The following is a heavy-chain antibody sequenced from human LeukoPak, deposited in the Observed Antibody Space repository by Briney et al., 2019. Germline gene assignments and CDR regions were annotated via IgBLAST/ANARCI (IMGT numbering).Heavy chain of an antibody. CDR1: GGSTSSYY. J-gene: IGHJ4*02. Sequence: SETLSLTCTVSGGSTSSYYWSWIRQPPGKGLEWIGEINHSGSTNYNPSLKSRVTISVDTSKNQFSLKLSSVTAADTTVYYCARGQQLVRRFDYWGQGTLVTVSS. V-gene: IGHV4-34*01. CDR2: INHSGST. CDR3: ARGQQLVRRFDY. D-gene: IGHD6-13*01.